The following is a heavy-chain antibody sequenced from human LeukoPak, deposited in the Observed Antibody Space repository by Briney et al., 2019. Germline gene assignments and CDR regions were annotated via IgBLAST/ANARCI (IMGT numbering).Heavy chain of an antibody. CDR3: AKDLGYCSSTSCRLNYYYYYMDV. CDR2: IWYDGSNK. J-gene: IGHJ6*03. Sequence: GRSLRLSCAASGFTFSSYGMHWVRQAPGKGLEWVAVIWYDGSNKYYADSVKGRLTISRDNSKNSLYLQMNSLRAEDTAVYYCAKDLGYCSSTSCRLNYYYYYMDVWGKGTTVTVSS. V-gene: IGHV3-33*06. CDR1: GFTFSSYG. D-gene: IGHD2-2*01.